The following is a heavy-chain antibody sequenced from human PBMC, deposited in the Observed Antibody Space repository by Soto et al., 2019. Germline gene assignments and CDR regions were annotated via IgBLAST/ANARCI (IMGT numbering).Heavy chain of an antibody. J-gene: IGHJ6*02. Sequence: SETLSLTCTVSGGSISSFYWSWIRQPAGKGLEWIGRIYTSGSTNYNPSLKSRVTMSVDTSKNQFSLKLTFVTAADTAVYHCARDLGYFDSGSSANNYYYGMDVWGRGTTVTVSS. D-gene: IGHD3-10*01. V-gene: IGHV4-4*07. CDR3: ARDLGYFDSGSSANNYYYGMDV. CDR2: IYTSGST. CDR1: GGSISSFY.